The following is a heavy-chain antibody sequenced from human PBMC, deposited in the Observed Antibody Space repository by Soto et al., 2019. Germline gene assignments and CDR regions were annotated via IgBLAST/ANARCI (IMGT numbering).Heavy chain of an antibody. D-gene: IGHD6-13*01. CDR2: RNPNSGNT. CDR1: GYTFTSYD. Sequence: QVQLVQSGAEVKKPGASVKVSCKASGYTFTSYDFNWVRQATGQGLEWMGWRNPNSGNTNYAQKFQGRVTMTRNTSISTASMELSSLRSEDTAVYYCARGHSSSWYVCDYWGQGTLVTVSS. CDR3: ARGHSSSWYVCDY. J-gene: IGHJ4*02. V-gene: IGHV1-8*01.